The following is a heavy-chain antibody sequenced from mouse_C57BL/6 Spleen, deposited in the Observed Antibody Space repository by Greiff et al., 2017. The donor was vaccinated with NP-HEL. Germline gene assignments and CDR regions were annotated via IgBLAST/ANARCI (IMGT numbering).Heavy chain of an antibody. CDR3: ARGGIYYDYDEGFAY. Sequence: QVQLQQPGAELVKPGASVKLSCKASGYTFTSHWMHWVKQRPGQGLEWIGMIHPNSGSTNYNEKFKSKATLTVDKSSSTAYMQLSSLTSEDSAVYYCARGGIYYDYDEGFAYWGKGTLVTVSA. CDR1: GYTFTSHW. J-gene: IGHJ3*01. V-gene: IGHV1-64*01. D-gene: IGHD2-4*01. CDR2: IHPNSGST.